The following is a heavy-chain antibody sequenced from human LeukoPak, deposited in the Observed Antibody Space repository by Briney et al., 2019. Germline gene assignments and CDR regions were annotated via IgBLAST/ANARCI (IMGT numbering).Heavy chain of an antibody. V-gene: IGHV3-23*01. CDR2: ISGSGSST. J-gene: IGHJ4*02. CDR3: AKPSLPGVRGVTLDY. CDR1: GFTFSSYD. D-gene: IGHD3-10*01. Sequence: GGSLRLSCAASGFTFSSYDMSWVRQAPGKGLEWVSGISGSGSSTYYADSVKGRFTISRDNSKNTLYPQMNSLRAEDTAVYYRAKPSLPGVRGVTLDYWGQGTLVTVSS.